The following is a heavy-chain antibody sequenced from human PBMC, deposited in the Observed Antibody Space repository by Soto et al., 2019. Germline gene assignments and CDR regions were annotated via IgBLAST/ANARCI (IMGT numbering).Heavy chain of an antibody. J-gene: IGHJ6*02. D-gene: IGHD5-12*01. CDR1: GYIFTSYW. CDR3: ARTNSGYVLPQYYYYGMDV. V-gene: IGHV5-51*01. CDR2: IYPGDSDT. Sequence: PGESLKISCKGSGYIFTSYWIGWVRQMPGKGLEWMGIIYPGDSDTRYSPSFQGQVTISADKSISTAYLQWSSLKASDTAMYYCARTNSGYVLPQYYYYGMDVWCQAITVTVS.